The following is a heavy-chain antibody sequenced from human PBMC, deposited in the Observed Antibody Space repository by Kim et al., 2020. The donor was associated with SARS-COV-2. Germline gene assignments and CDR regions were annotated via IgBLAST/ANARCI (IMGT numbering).Heavy chain of an antibody. J-gene: IGHJ4*02. Sequence: SETLSLTCAVYGGSFSGYYWSWIRQPPGKGLEWIGEINHSGSTNYNPSLKSRVTISVDTSKNQFSLKLSSVTAADTAVYYCARGQKYSYASSTLDYWGQGTLVTVSS. V-gene: IGHV4-34*01. D-gene: IGHD5-18*01. CDR3: ARGQKYSYASSTLDY. CDR1: GGSFSGYY. CDR2: INHSGST.